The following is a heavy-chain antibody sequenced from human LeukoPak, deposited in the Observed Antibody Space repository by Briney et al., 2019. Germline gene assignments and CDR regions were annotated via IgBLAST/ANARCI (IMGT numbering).Heavy chain of an antibody. CDR2: IKQEGSEK. J-gene: IGHJ6*03. V-gene: IGHV3-7*01. CDR1: GFTLSSYW. CDR3: ARDGAFWSGYYRTYYYYYMDV. Sequence: GESLRLSCAASGFTLSSYWVSWVPRAPGKGREWVANIKQEGSEKCYVDSVKGRLPIYRDNAKNSLYLQMNSLRAEDTAVYYCARDGAFWSGYYRTYYYYYMDVWGKGTTVSVSS. D-gene: IGHD3-3*01.